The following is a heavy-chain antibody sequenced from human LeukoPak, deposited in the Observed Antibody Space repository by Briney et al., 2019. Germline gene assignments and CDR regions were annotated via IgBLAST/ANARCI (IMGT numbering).Heavy chain of an antibody. CDR1: GGSFSGYY. J-gene: IGHJ5*02. Sequence: PSETLSLTCAVYGGSFSGYYWSWIRQPPGKGLEWIGEINHSGSTNYNPSLKSRVTISVATSKNQFSLKLSSVTAADTAVYYCARGLRYYGSGSGNWFDPWGQGTLVTVSS. CDR3: ARGLRYYGSGSGNWFDP. V-gene: IGHV4-34*01. D-gene: IGHD3-10*01. CDR2: INHSGST.